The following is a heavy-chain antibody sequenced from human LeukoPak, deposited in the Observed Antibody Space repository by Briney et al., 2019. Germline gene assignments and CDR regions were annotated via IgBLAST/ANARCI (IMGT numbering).Heavy chain of an antibody. Sequence: SETLSLTCTVSGGSISSYYWSWIRQPPGKGLEWIGYIYYSGSTNYNPSLKSRVTISVDTSKNQFSLKLSSVTAADTAVYYCASLLSSSGLYYFDYWGQGTLVTVSS. CDR3: ASLLSSSGLYYFDY. CDR2: IYYSGST. CDR1: GGSISSYY. D-gene: IGHD6-13*01. V-gene: IGHV4-59*01. J-gene: IGHJ4*02.